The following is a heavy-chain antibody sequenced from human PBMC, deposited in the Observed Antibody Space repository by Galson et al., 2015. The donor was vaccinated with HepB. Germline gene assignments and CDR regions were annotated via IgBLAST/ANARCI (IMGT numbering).Heavy chain of an antibody. V-gene: IGHV3-74*01. CDR1: GFTFSSYW. D-gene: IGHD5-12*01. CDR3: ARDSGYRRVYYYYMDV. Sequence: SLRLSCAASGFTFSSYWMHWVRQAPGKGLVWVSRINSDGSSTSYADSVKGRFTISRDNAKNTLYLQMNSLRAEDTAVYYCARDSGYRRVYYYYMDVWGKGTTVTVSS. J-gene: IGHJ6*03. CDR2: INSDGSST.